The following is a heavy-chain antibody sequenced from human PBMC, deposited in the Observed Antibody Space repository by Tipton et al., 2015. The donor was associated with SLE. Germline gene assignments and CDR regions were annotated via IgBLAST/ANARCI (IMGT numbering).Heavy chain of an antibody. Sequence: GLVKPSETLSLTCIVYGGSIMNHYWSWIRQAPGMGLEWIGYIYYSGGTNYNPSIKSRVTMSVDTSKNQFSLKLTALTAADTALYYCARNKAVAGTVIEYWGPGTLVTVSS. CDR2: IYYSGGT. CDR3: ARNKAVAGTVIEY. CDR1: GGSIMNHY. D-gene: IGHD6-19*01. V-gene: IGHV4-59*11. J-gene: IGHJ4*02.